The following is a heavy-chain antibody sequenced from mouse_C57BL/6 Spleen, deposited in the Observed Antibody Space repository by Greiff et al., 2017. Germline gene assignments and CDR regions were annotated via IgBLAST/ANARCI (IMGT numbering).Heavy chain of an antibody. J-gene: IGHJ2*01. V-gene: IGHV1-64*01. D-gene: IGHD2-5*01. CDR1: GYTFTSYW. CDR2: IHPNSGST. Sequence: QVHVKQPGAELVKPGASVKLSCKASGYTFTSYWMHWVKQRPGQGLEWIGMIHPNSGSTNYNEKFKSKATLTVDKSSSTAYMQLSSLTSEDSAVYYCARVSYYSSYDYWGQGTTLTVSS. CDR3: ARVSYYSSYDY.